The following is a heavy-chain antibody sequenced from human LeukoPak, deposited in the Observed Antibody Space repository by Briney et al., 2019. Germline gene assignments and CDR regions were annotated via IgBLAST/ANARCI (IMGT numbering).Heavy chain of an antibody. J-gene: IGHJ4*02. CDR2: INSDGSST. D-gene: IGHD5-18*01. CDR1: GFTISNYW. CDR3: ARGYIYGFES. Sequence: GGSLRLSCAASGFTISNYWMHWVRQAPGKGLVWVSRINSDGSSTTYADSVKGRFTLSRDNAKNTLYLQMSSLRAEDTAVYYCARGYIYGFESWGQGTLVTVSS. V-gene: IGHV3-74*01.